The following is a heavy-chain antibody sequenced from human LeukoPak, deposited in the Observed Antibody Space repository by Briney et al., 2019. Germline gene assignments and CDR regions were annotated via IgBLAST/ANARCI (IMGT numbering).Heavy chain of an antibody. Sequence: KASETLSLTCAVYGGSFSGYYWSWIRQPPGKGLEWIGEINHSGSTNYNPSLKSRVTISVDTSKNQFSLKLSSVTAADTAVYYCERCGTTVTYYGQNDAFDIWGQGTMVTVSS. J-gene: IGHJ3*02. D-gene: IGHD4-17*01. CDR2: INHSGST. V-gene: IGHV4-34*01. CDR3: ERCGTTVTYYGQNDAFDI. CDR1: GGSFSGYY.